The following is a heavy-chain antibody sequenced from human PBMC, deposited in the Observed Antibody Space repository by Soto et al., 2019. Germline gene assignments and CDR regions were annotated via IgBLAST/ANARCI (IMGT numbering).Heavy chain of an antibody. CDR3: ARDICYGDYVRWFDP. V-gene: IGHV4-59*01. CDR1: GGSISSYY. D-gene: IGHD4-17*01. CDR2: IYYSGST. J-gene: IGHJ5*02. Sequence: QVQLQESGPGLVKPSETLSLTCTVSGGSISSYYWSWIRQPPGKGLEWIGYIYYSGSTNYNPSLKSRVTISVDTSKNQFSLKLSSVPAAETDVYYCARDICYGDYVRWFDPWGQGTLVTVSS.